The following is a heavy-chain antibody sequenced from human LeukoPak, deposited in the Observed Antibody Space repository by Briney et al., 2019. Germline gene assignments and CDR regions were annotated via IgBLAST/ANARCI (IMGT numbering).Heavy chain of an antibody. CDR2: ISRSSTYI. CDR3: ARDLFSVAGLFDY. CDR1: GFNFSNYS. V-gene: IGHV3-21*04. Sequence: GGSLRLSCAASGFNFSNYSMNWVRQAPGKGLEWVSSISRSSTYIYYADSVKGRFTISRDNAKNSLYLQMNSLRAEDTALYYCARDLFSVAGLFDYWGQGTLVTVSS. D-gene: IGHD6-19*01. J-gene: IGHJ4*02.